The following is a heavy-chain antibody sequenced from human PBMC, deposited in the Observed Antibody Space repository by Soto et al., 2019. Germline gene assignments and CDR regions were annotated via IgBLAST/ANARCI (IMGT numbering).Heavy chain of an antibody. CDR3: ARGMVATIAGVWLDP. CDR1: GGSFSGYY. J-gene: IGHJ5*02. CDR2: INHSGST. D-gene: IGHD5-12*01. V-gene: IGHV4-34*01. Sequence: SETLSLTCAVYGGSFSGYYWSWIRQPPGKGLEWIGEINHSGSTNYNPSLKSRVTISVDTSKNQFSLKLSSVTAADTAVFYCARGMVATIAGVWLDPWGQRTLVTVSS.